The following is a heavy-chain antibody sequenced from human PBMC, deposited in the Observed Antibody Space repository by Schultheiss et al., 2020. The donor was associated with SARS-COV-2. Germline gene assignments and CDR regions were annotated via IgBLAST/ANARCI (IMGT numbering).Heavy chain of an antibody. CDR1: GGSISSGGYS. J-gene: IGHJ6*02. V-gene: IGHV4-31*11. Sequence: SETLSLTCAVSGGSISSGGYSWSWIRQHPGKGLEWIGYIYYSGSTYYNPSLKSRVSISIDTSKNQISLNLISVTAADTAVYFCARDWDYGMDVWGQGTTVTVS. CDR2: IYYSGST. CDR3: ARDWDYGMDV. D-gene: IGHD1-26*01.